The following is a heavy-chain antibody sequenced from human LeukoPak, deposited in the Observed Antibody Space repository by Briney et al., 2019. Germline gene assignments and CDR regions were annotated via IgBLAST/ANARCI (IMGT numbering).Heavy chain of an antibody. J-gene: IGHJ4*01. V-gene: IGHV1-46*01. D-gene: IGHD4-17*01. CDR2: INPSGGST. CDR3: ARGDRATVTLY. CDR1: GHTFTSYY. Sequence: VASVKVSCKASGHTFTSYYMHWVRQAPGQGLEWMGIINPSGGSTSYAQKFQGRVTMTRDMSTSTVYMELSSLRSEDTAVYYCARGDRATVTLYWGHGTLVTVSS.